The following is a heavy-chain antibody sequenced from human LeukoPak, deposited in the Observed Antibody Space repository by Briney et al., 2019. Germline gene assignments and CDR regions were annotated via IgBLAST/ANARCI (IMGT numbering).Heavy chain of an antibody. CDR3: ARGGGDSSSSQDFDY. Sequence: SETLSLTCTVSGNSISSYYWNWIRQPPGKGLEWIAYIHYSGSTNYDPSLKSRVTISIDTSKNQFSLKVTSVTAADTAVYYCARGGGDSSSSQDFDYWGQGILVTVSS. J-gene: IGHJ4*02. CDR2: IHYSGST. D-gene: IGHD6-13*01. V-gene: IGHV4-59*01. CDR1: GNSISSYY.